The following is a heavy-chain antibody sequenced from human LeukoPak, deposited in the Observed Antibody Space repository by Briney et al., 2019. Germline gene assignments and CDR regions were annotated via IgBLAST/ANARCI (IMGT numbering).Heavy chain of an antibody. J-gene: IGHJ4*02. D-gene: IGHD5-12*01. CDR1: GGSISSGGYS. Sequence: SQTLSLTCAVSGGSISSGGYSWSWIRQPPGKGLEWIGYIYHSGSTYYNPSLKSRVTISVDRSKNQFSLKLSSVTAADTAVYYCARGGVVATIWGQGTVVTVSS. CDR3: ARGGVVATI. V-gene: IGHV4-30-2*01. CDR2: IYHSGST.